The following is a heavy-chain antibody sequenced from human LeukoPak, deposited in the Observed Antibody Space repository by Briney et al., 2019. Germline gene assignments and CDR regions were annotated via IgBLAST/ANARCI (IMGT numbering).Heavy chain of an antibody. V-gene: IGHV4-59*12. Sequence: PSETLSLTCTVSGGSISNFYWSWIRQSPGKGLEWIGYISYRGKAYYSPSLKSRVTISADTSKNEFSLKVSSVTAADTAVYYCARDKATDIWSGPYGSTGSYLYYYGMDVWGRGTPVTVS. CDR2: ISYRGKA. D-gene: IGHD3-3*01. J-gene: IGHJ6*02. CDR1: GGSISNFY. CDR3: ARDKATDIWSGPYGSTGSYLYYYGMDV.